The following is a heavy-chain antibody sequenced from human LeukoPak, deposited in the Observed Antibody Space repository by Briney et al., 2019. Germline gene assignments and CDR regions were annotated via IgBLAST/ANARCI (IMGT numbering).Heavy chain of an antibody. J-gene: IGHJ4*02. CDR2: IYYSGST. CDR3: ARGEIAVAESFDY. D-gene: IGHD6-19*01. V-gene: IGHV4-59*01. CDR1: GGSISSYY. Sequence: KTSETLSLTCTVSGGSISSYYWSWIRQPPGKGLEWIGYIYYSGSTNYNPSLKSRVTMSVDTSKNQFSLKLSSVTAADTAVYYCARGEIAVAESFDYWGQGTLVTVSS.